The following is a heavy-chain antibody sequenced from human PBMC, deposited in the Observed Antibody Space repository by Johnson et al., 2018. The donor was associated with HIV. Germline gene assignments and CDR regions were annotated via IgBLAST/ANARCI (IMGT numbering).Heavy chain of an antibody. CDR1: GFTFSSYA. CDR2: ISYDGSNK. CDR3: AKDWGIAAAGTDAFDI. V-gene: IGHV3-30*04. D-gene: IGHD6-13*01. Sequence: QMQLVESGGGVVQPGRSLRLSCAASGFTFSSYAMHWVRQAPGKGLEWVAVISYDGSNKYYADSVKGRFTISRDNSKNTLYLQMNSLRAEDTAVYYCAKDWGIAAAGTDAFDIWGQGTMVTVSS. J-gene: IGHJ3*02.